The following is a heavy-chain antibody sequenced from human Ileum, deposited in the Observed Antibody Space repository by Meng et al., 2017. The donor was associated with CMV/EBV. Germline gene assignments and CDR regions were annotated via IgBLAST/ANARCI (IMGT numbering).Heavy chain of an antibody. V-gene: IGHV4-4*07. D-gene: IGHD3-22*01. Sequence: HGWCLGLCKPSDALSIACPGSSGSISSYYWSWIRQPSGKGLQWIGRIYTSVSTNYNPSCNSRVTMSVDTSKIQFSMKLSSLTAADTAVYYSARADDSCGYCLDYWGQGTLVTVSS. J-gene: IGHJ4*02. CDR2: IYTSVST. CDR1: SGSISSYY. CDR3: ARADDSCGYCLDY.